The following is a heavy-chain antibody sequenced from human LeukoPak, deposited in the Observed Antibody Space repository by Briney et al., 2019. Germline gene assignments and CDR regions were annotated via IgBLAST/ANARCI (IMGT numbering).Heavy chain of an antibody. CDR1: GGSISSYY. D-gene: IGHD3-3*01. CDR2: IYYSGST. J-gene: IGHJ5*02. Sequence: SETLSLTCTVSGGSISSYYWSWIRQPPGKGLEGIGYIYYSGSTNYNPSLKSQVTISVDTSKNQFSLKLSSVTAAATAVYYCARTPYDFWSGYYTGMFDPWGQGTLVTVSS. V-gene: IGHV4-59*01. CDR3: ARTPYDFWSGYYTGMFDP.